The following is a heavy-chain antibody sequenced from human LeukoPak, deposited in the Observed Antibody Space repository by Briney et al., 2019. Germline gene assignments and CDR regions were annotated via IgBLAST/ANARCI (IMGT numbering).Heavy chain of an antibody. CDR1: GYSENFYG. CDR2: ISAYNGST. D-gene: IGHD4-17*01. CDR3: AREPPSTVTTTGFDY. J-gene: IGHJ4*02. Sequence: ASVKVSCKTSGYSENFYGITWVRQAPGQGLEWMGWISAYNGSTNYAQKLQGRVTMTTDTSTSTAYMELRSLRSDDTAVYYCAREPPSTVTTTGFDYWGQGTLVTVSS. V-gene: IGHV1-18*01.